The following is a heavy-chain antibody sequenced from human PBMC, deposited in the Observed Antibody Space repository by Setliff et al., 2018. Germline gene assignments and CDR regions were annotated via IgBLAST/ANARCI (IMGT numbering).Heavy chain of an antibody. CDR2: IIPMFGTA. CDR3: ARVQQLGTFDY. J-gene: IGHJ4*02. CDR1: GGTFSSYA. Sequence: GASVKVSCKASGGTFSSYAISWVRQAPGQGLEWMGGIIPMFGTANYAQKFQGRVTITRDASASTAYMELSSLRSEDTAVYYCARVQQLGTFDYWGQGTLVTVS. V-gene: IGHV1-69*05. D-gene: IGHD6-13*01.